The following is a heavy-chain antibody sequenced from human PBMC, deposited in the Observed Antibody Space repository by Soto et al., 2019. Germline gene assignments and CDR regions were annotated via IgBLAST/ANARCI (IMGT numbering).Heavy chain of an antibody. CDR1: GFTFSSYG. J-gene: IGHJ3*02. CDR3: ARDDGAGTTPAAFDI. D-gene: IGHD1-26*01. CDR2: IWYDGSNK. V-gene: IGHV3-33*01. Sequence: QVQLVESGGGVVQPGRSLRLSCAASGFTFSSYGMNWVRQAPGKGLEWVAVIWYDGSNKYYADSVKGRFTISRDNSKNTVYLPMNSLRAEDTGVYYCARDDGAGTTPAAFDIWGQGTMVTVSS.